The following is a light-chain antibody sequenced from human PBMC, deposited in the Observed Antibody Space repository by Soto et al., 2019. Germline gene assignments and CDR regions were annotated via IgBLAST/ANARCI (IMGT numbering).Light chain of an antibody. Sequence: PGERATLSCRTNQSVSSYFAWYQQKPGRAPRLLIYDASNRATGIPARFIGSGSGTDFTLTISSLEPEDFAVYYCQQRSNWPITFGQGTRLEIK. CDR2: DAS. CDR1: QSVSSY. CDR3: QQRSNWPIT. J-gene: IGKJ5*01. V-gene: IGKV3-11*01.